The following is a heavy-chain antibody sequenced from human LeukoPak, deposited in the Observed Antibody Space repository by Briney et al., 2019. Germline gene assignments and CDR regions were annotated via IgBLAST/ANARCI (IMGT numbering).Heavy chain of an antibody. Sequence: SETLSLTCAVYGGSFSGYYWSWIRQPPGKGLDWIGEINHSGSTNYNPSLKSRVTISVDTSKNQFSLKLSSVTAADTAVYYCAKEDDFWSGSRFDPWGQGTLVTVSS. CDR1: GGSFSGYY. CDR3: AKEDDFWSGSRFDP. V-gene: IGHV4-34*01. CDR2: INHSGST. D-gene: IGHD3-3*01. J-gene: IGHJ5*02.